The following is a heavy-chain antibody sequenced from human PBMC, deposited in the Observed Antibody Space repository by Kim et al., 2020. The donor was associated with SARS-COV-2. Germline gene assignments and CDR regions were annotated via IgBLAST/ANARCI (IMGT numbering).Heavy chain of an antibody. D-gene: IGHD6-19*01. CDR3: AKGGQRPYSSGWPFDY. J-gene: IGHJ4*02. Sequence: VKGRSPISRENPKNTLYLQMNSLRAEDTAVYYCAKGGQRPYSSGWPFDYWGQGTLVTVSS. V-gene: IGHV3-23*01.